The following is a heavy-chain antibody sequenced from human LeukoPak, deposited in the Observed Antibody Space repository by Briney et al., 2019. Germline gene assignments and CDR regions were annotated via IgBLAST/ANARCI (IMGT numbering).Heavy chain of an antibody. Sequence: SETLSLTCTVSGGSISSYYWSWIRQPAGKGLEWIGRIYTSGSTNYNPSLKSRVTMSVDTSKNQFSLKLSSVTAADTAVYYCARGRYSSSSHPYFDYWGQGTLVTVSS. CDR3: ARGRYSSSSHPYFDY. J-gene: IGHJ4*02. V-gene: IGHV4-4*07. CDR1: GGSISSYY. D-gene: IGHD6-6*01. CDR2: IYTSGST.